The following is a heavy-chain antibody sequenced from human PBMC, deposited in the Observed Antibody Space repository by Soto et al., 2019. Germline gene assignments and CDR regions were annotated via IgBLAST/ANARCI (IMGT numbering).Heavy chain of an antibody. D-gene: IGHD3-3*01. J-gene: IGHJ4*02. CDR1: GFTFSSYG. CDR2: ISYDGSNK. CDR3: AKDARDQTYFDFWSGYLA. V-gene: IGHV3-30*18. Sequence: QVQLVESGGGVVQPGRSLRLSCAASGFTFSSYGMHWVRQAPGKGLEWVAVISYDGSNKYYADSVKRRFTISRDNSNNTLYLLMNRLTPDDAAVYYCAKDARDQTYFDFWSGYLAWGQGTLVTVSS.